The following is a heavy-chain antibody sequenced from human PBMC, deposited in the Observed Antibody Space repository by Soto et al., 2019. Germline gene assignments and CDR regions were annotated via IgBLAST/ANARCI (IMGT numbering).Heavy chain of an antibody. V-gene: IGHV1-18*01. CDR2: IGGYKGNT. CDR3: APHTLDTGMPSGY. J-gene: IGHJ4*02. CDR1: GYTFTNYG. Sequence: QVQLVQSGAEVREPGASVKVSCKASGYTFTNYGVSWVRQAPGQGLEWMGWIGGYKGNTNYAQKLQGRVTLTTDTATSTDYMELRSPRPDDTAVYYCAPHTLDTGMPSGYWGQGTLVTVSS. D-gene: IGHD5-18*01.